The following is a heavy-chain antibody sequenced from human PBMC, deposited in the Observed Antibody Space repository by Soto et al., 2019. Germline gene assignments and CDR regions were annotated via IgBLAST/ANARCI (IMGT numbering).Heavy chain of an antibody. V-gene: IGHV5-51*01. CDR3: ASHKNYYYSSGYEAFDI. J-gene: IGHJ3*02. CDR1: GYSFTSYW. Sequence: GESLKISCKGSGYSFTSYWAGWVRQMPGKGLEWMGIIYPGDSDTRYSPSFQGQVTISADKSISTAYLQWSSLKASDTAMYYCASHKNYYYSSGYEAFDIWGQGTMVTVSS. D-gene: IGHD3-22*01. CDR2: IYPGDSDT.